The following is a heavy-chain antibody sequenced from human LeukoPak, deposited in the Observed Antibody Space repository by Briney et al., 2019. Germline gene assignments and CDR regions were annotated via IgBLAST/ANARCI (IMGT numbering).Heavy chain of an antibody. Sequence: SETLSLTCTVSGGSISSYYWSWIRQPPGKGLEWIGYIYYSGSTNYTPSLKSRVTISVDTSKNQFSLKLSSVTAADTAVYYCARHRDNWFDPWGQGTLVTVSP. V-gene: IGHV4-59*08. CDR1: GGSISSYY. CDR2: IYYSGST. J-gene: IGHJ5*02. CDR3: ARHRDNWFDP.